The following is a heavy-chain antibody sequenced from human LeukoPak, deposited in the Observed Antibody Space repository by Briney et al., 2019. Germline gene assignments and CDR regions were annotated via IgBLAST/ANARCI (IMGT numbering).Heavy chain of an antibody. CDR3: VRGPIPATADLYYFDY. Sequence: GGSLRLSCAASGFTFSSYGMHWVRQAPGKGLEWVAVISYDGSNKYYADSVKGRFTISRDNSKNTLYLQMNSLRAEDTAVYYCVRGPIPATADLYYFDYWGQGTLVTVSS. J-gene: IGHJ4*02. V-gene: IGHV3-30*19. CDR1: GFTFSSYG. CDR2: ISYDGSNK. D-gene: IGHD2-2*01.